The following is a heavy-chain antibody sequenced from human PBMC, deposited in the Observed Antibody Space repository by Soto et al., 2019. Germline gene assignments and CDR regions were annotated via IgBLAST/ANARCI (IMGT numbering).Heavy chain of an antibody. D-gene: IGHD2-2*01. V-gene: IGHV4-34*01. CDR3: ARSQLLKPINWFDP. CDR2: INHSGST. Sequence: QVQLQQWGAGLLKPSETLSLTCAVYGGSFSGYYWSWIRQPPGKGLEWIGEINHSGSTNYNPSLKSRVTISVDTSKNQFSLKLSSVTAADTAVYYCARSQLLKPINWFDPWGQGTLVTVSS. J-gene: IGHJ5*02. CDR1: GGSFSGYY.